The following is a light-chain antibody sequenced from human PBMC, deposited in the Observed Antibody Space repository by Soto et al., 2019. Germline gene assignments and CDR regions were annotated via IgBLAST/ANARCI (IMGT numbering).Light chain of an antibody. J-gene: IGLJ3*02. Sequence: QSALTQPASVSGSPGQSITISCTGTSSDVGNNNYVSWYQQHPGKAPKLIIYQVTNRPSGVSDRFSGSKSGITASLTISGLQAEDEADYYCSSFTISTTLLFGGGTKLTVL. CDR3: SSFTISTTLL. V-gene: IGLV2-14*01. CDR1: SSDVGNNNY. CDR2: QVT.